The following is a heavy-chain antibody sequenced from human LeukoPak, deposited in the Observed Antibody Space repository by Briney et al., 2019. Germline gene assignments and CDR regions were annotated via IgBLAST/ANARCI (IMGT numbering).Heavy chain of an antibody. J-gene: IGHJ4*02. CDR2: ISSSDNTI. Sequence: PGGSLRLSCAASGFSLSSYSMNWVRQAPGKGLEWVSYISSSDNTIHYADSVKGRFTISRDNAKNSLYLEMNSLRDEDTAVYYCARVHRGYSYGRLDYWGQGTLVTVSS. D-gene: IGHD5-18*01. V-gene: IGHV3-48*02. CDR1: GFSLSSYS. CDR3: ARVHRGYSYGRLDY.